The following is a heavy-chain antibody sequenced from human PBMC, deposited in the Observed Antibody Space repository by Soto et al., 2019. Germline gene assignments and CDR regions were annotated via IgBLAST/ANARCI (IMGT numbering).Heavy chain of an antibody. V-gene: IGHV1-69*01. CDR1: GGTFNTSG. D-gene: IGHD1-26*01. CDR2: IIPLFGTT. CDR3: ARARGTSWYNWFDP. J-gene: IGHJ5*02. Sequence: QVQLVQSGAELKKPGSSVKVSCKASGGTFNTSGISWVPQAPGQGIEWMGGIIPLFGTTNYAQRFKGRVTITADESTNPGHMELSSLRFGYTAIYYCARARGTSWYNWFDPWGQGTLVTVSS.